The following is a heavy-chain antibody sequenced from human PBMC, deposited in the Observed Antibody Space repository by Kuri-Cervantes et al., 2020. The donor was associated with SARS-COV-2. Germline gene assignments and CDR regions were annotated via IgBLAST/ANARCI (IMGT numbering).Heavy chain of an antibody. CDR1: GFTFDDYA. Sequence: GGSLRLSCAASGFTFDDYAMHWVRQAPGKGLKWVSYISSSSSTIYYADSVKGRFTISRDNAKNSLYLQMNSLRAEDTAVYYCASGLLYDSSVIGQAGSPRGGGIHYWGQGTLVTVSS. CDR3: ASGLLYDSSVIGQAGSPRGGGIHY. V-gene: IGHV3-48*01. D-gene: IGHD3-22*01. J-gene: IGHJ4*02. CDR2: ISSSSSTI.